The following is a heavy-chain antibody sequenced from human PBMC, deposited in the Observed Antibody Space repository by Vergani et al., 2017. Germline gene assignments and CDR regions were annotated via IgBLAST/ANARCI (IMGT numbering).Heavy chain of an antibody. V-gene: IGHV3-30-3*01. CDR2: ISYDGSNK. J-gene: IGHJ4*02. D-gene: IGHD3-10*01. CDR1: GFTFSSYA. Sequence: QVQLVESGGGVVQPGRSLRLSCAASGFTFSSYAMHWVRQAPGKGLEWVAVISYDGSNKYYADSVKGRFTISRDNSKNTLYLQMNSLRGEDTAVYYCARVQYGSWTQPYFDYWGQGTLVTVSS. CDR3: ARVQYGSWTQPYFDY.